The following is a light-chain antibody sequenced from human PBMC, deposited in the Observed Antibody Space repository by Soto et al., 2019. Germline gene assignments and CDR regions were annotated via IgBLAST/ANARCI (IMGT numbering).Light chain of an antibody. CDR2: DAS. Sequence: DIQMTQSPSTLSASVGDTVTITCRASQTISGWLAWYQQRPGKAPNLLIFDASTLESGVPSRVSGSGSGTTFTLTNSSLQSDDFATYFCLQYNGYYRTFGQWTKVEIK. CDR1: QTISGW. CDR3: LQYNGYYRT. V-gene: IGKV1-5*01. J-gene: IGKJ1*01.